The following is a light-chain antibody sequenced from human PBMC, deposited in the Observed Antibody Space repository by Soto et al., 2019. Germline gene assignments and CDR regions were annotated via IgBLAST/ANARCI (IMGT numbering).Light chain of an antibody. V-gene: IGKV1-5*03. CDR1: QGISSW. J-gene: IGKJ1*01. Sequence: DIQLTQSPSFLSASIGDRVTITCRGSQGISSWLAWYQQKPGKAPRLLIYKASSLASGVPSRFSGSGSETEFTLTISSLQPDDFATYYCQQYKTFGQGTKVDIK. CDR3: QQYKT. CDR2: KAS.